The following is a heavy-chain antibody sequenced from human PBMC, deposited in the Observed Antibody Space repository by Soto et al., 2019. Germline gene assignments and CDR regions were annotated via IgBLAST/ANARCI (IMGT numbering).Heavy chain of an antibody. CDR2: IYWDDDK. D-gene: IGHD2-2*01. CDR1: GFSLSTSGVG. CDR3: AHRKDIVVVPAAIGWFDP. V-gene: IGHV2-5*02. J-gene: IGHJ5*02. Sequence: QITLKESGPPLVKPTQTLTLTCTFSGFSLSTSGVGVGWIRQPPGKALEWLALIYWDDDKRYSPSLKSRLTITKDTPKHQVVLTMTNMDPVDTATYYCAHRKDIVVVPAAIGWFDPWGQGTLVTVSS.